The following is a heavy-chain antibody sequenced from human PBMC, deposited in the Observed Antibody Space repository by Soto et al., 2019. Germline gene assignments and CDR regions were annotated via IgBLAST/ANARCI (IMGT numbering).Heavy chain of an antibody. CDR3: ARGLWTTVTTKAFDI. CDR1: GGSFSGYY. Sequence: SETLSLTCAVYGGSFSGYYWSWIRQPPGKGLEWIGEINHSGSTNYNPSLKSRVTISVDTSKNQFSLKLSSVTAADTAVYYCARGLWTTVTTKAFDIWGQGTMVTV. V-gene: IGHV4-34*01. D-gene: IGHD4-17*01. CDR2: INHSGST. J-gene: IGHJ3*02.